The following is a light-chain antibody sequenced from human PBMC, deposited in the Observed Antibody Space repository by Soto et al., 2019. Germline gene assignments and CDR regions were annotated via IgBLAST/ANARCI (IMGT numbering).Light chain of an antibody. CDR2: GNS. Sequence: QSVLTQPPSVSGAPGQRVTISCTGSSSNIGAGYDVHWYQQLPGTAPKLLIYGNSNRPSGVPDRFSGSKSGTSASLAITGLQAEDEAYYYCQSDGSSLSGYVFGTGTKLTVL. V-gene: IGLV1-40*01. J-gene: IGLJ1*01. CDR1: SSNIGAGYD. CDR3: QSDGSSLSGYV.